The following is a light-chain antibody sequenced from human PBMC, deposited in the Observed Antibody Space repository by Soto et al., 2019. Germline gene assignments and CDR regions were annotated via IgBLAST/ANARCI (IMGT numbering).Light chain of an antibody. CDR3: SSYTGISTYV. CDR1: SSDVGGYNY. CDR2: ELS. V-gene: IGLV2-14*01. J-gene: IGLJ1*01. Sequence: QSVLAQPASVSGSPGQSITISCTGASSDVGGYNYVSWYRQHPGKAPKLMIYELSNRPSGVSDRFSGSKSGNTASLTISGLQPEDEADYYCSSYTGISTYVFGTGTKVTVL.